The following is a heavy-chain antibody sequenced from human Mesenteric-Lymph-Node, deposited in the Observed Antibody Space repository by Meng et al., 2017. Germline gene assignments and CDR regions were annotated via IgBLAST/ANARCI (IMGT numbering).Heavy chain of an antibody. CDR2: TYYRSKWYN. J-gene: IGHJ4*02. V-gene: IGHV6-1*01. D-gene: IGHD3-3*01. CDR1: EDSVSSNSAA. Sequence: SETLSLTCAISEDSVSSNSAAWNWTRQSPSRGLEWLGRTYYRSKWYNDYAVSVKSRITINPATSKNQFSLQLNSVTPEDTAVYYCARPLKSLRFLEWLLFYWGQGTLVTVSS. CDR3: ARPLKSLRFLEWLLFY.